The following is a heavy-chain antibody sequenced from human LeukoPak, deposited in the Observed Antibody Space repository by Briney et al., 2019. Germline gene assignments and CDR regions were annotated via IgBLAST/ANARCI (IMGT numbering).Heavy chain of an antibody. Sequence: SETLSLTCNVSGDPLNDNLYYWGWIRQSPGKGLEWIGAFYSSGSTSSHSSLKSRVTISVDTSRTQLSLKLDSVTDTDTAVYHCVRDGRFDSACFDSWGPGILVTVSS. CDR1: GDPLNDNLYY. D-gene: IGHD6-19*01. V-gene: IGHV4-39*07. CDR3: VRDGRFDSACFDS. CDR2: FYSSGST. J-gene: IGHJ4*02.